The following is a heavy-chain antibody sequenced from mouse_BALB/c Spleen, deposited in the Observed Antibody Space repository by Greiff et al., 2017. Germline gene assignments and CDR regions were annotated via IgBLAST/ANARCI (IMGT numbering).Heavy chain of an antibody. CDR1: GFNIKDYY. V-gene: IGHV14-4*02. Sequence: EVQLQQSGAELVRSGASVKLSCTASGFNIKDYYMHWVKQRPEQGLEWIGWIDPENGDTEYAPKFQGKATMTADTSSNTAYLQLSSLTSEDTAVYYCNARLRSVYWGQGTSVTVSA. D-gene: IGHD1-1*01. CDR2: IDPENGDT. J-gene: IGHJ4*01. CDR3: NARLRSVY.